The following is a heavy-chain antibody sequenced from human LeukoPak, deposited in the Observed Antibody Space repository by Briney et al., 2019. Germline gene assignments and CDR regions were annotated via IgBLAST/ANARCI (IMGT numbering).Heavy chain of an antibody. CDR1: GFTFSSYW. CDR2: IKKDGSEK. Sequence: PGGSLRLSCAASGFTFSSYWMSWVRQAPGKGLEWVANIKKDGSEKYYVDSVKGRFTISRDNAKNSLYLQMNSLRAEDTAVYYCASFGSGWYGGFDYWGQGTLVTVSS. J-gene: IGHJ4*02. V-gene: IGHV3-7*01. CDR3: ASFGSGWYGGFDY. D-gene: IGHD6-19*01.